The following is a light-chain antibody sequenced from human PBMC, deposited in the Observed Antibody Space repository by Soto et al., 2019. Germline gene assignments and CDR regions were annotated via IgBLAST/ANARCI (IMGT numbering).Light chain of an antibody. J-gene: IGKJ1*01. V-gene: IGKV1-39*01. CDR1: QSINTY. Sequence: DIQMTQSPSSLSASVGDRVTITCRTSQSINTYLNWYQQKPGKAPKLLIYGASSWQSGVPLRFSGSGSGTDFTLPITTLQPEDFATYYCQESYSFLWGTCGQGTKVEIK. CDR2: GAS. CDR3: QESYSFLWGT.